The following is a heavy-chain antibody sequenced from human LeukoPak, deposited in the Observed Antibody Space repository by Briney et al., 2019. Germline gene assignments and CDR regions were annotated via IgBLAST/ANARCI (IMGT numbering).Heavy chain of an antibody. Sequence: KAGGSLRLSCAASGFTFGSFSMTWVRQAPGKGLEWVSTISSSGSGTYIYYADSVKGRFAISRDNAKNSLFLQMSSLRVEDTATYYCTRDFSEFGGMYHYGSARDFWGQGTLVTVSS. D-gene: IGHD3-10*01. CDR3: TRDFSEFGGMYHYGSARDF. CDR2: ISSSGSGTYI. V-gene: IGHV3-21*01. J-gene: IGHJ4*02. CDR1: GFTFGSFS.